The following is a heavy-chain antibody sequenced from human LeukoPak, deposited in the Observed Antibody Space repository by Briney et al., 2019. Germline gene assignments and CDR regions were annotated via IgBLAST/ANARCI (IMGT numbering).Heavy chain of an antibody. D-gene: IGHD1-26*01. J-gene: IGHJ6*03. V-gene: IGHV4-39*07. Sequence: SETLSLTCTVSGGSISSSSYYWGWIRQPPGKGLEWIGSIYHSGSTYYNPSLKSRVTISVDTSENQFSLKLSSVTAADTAVYYCAREGSGSYYYYYYYMDVWCKGTTVTVSS. CDR1: GGSISSSSYY. CDR2: IYHSGST. CDR3: AREGSGSYYYYYYYMDV.